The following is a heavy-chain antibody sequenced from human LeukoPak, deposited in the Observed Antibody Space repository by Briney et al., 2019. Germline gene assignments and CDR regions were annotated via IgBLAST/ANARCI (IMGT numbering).Heavy chain of an antibody. J-gene: IGHJ4*02. D-gene: IGHD1-26*01. CDR2: IYYSGST. CDR1: GGSISSYY. V-gene: IGHV4-59*01. CDR3: ARATGSYRGGLNCFDY. Sequence: PSETLSLTCTVSGGSISSYYWSWIRQPPGKGLEWIGYIYYSGSTNYNPSLKSRVTISVDTSKNQFSLKLSSVTAADTAVYYCARATGSYRGGLNCFDYWGQGTLVTVSS.